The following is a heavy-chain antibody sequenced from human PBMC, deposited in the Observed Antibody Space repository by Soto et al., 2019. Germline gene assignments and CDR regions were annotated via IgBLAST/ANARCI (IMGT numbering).Heavy chain of an antibody. CDR3: AKDSLLLWFGELLW. D-gene: IGHD3-10*01. CDR2: IFIGGTT. V-gene: IGHV3-53*01. J-gene: IGHJ4*02. Sequence: GGSLRLSCAASGFTVSSSQMTWVRQAPGKALEWVSVIFIGGTTQYAVSVKGRFTISRDYSKNTVYLQMNSLRAEDTAVYYCAKDSLLLWFGELLWWGQGTLVTVSS. CDR1: GFTVSSSQ.